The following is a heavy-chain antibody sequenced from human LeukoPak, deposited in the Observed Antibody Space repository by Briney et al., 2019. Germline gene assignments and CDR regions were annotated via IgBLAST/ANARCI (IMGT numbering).Heavy chain of an antibody. CDR2: IYYSGST. CDR1: GGSISSSSYY. D-gene: IGHD2-21*02. CDR3: AREPSTEGGFDY. J-gene: IGHJ4*02. Sequence: SETLSLTCTVSGGSISSSSYYWGWIRQPPGKGLEWIGSIYYSGSTYYNPSLKSRVTISVDKSKNQFSLKLSSVTAADTAVYYCAREPSTEGGFDYWGQGTLVTVSS. V-gene: IGHV4-39*07.